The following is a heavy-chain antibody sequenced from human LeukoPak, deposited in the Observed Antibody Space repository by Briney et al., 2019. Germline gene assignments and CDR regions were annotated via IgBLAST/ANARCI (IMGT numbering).Heavy chain of an antibody. Sequence: PGGSLRLSCAVSGFTFSDHYMDWVRQAPGKGLEWVGRSRNKANSYSTDYAASVIGRFTISRDDSKNSLDLQMNSLKIEDTAMYYRTRVGDYSSSWNYWGQGTLVTVSS. CDR1: GFTFSDHY. J-gene: IGHJ4*02. V-gene: IGHV3-72*01. D-gene: IGHD3-22*01. CDR3: TRVGDYSSSWNY. CDR2: SRNKANSYST.